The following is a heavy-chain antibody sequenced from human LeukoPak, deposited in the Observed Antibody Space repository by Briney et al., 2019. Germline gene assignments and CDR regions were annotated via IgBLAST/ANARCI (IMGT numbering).Heavy chain of an antibody. CDR1: GFTFSDYW. V-gene: IGHV3-7*04. Sequence: AGSLRLSCAASGFTFSDYWMSWVRQAPGKGLEWVANIKYDGSEKYYVDSVRGRFTISRDTAKTSLYLQMNSLRAEDTAVYYCTRDERWGQGTLVTVSS. CDR3: TRDER. J-gene: IGHJ4*02. CDR2: IKYDGSEK.